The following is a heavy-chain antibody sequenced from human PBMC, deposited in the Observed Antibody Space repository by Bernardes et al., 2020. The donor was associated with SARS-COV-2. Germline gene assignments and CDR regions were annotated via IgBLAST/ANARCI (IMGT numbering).Heavy chain of an antibody. D-gene: IGHD6-6*01. V-gene: IGHV4-34*01. CDR3: AREYSTSSRLNWFDP. CDR1: GESFSDYY. J-gene: IGHJ5*02. Sequence: SETLSLTCAVYGESFSDYYWTWIRQPPGKGLAWIGEIYHSGRTNYNPSLKSRVTISVDTSKNQFSLKLNSVTAADTAVYYCAREYSTSSRLNWFDPWGQGTLVTGSS. CDR2: IYHSGRT.